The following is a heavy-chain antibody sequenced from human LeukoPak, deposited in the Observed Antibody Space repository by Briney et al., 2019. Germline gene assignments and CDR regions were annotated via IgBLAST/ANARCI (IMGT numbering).Heavy chain of an antibody. J-gene: IGHJ3*02. CDR3: ARDGDYYDSSGYYYAAFDI. V-gene: IGHV3-30*04. D-gene: IGHD3-22*01. Sequence: GGSLRLSCAASGFTFISYALHWVRQAPGKGLEGVAVISYDGNNKYYADSVKGRFTISRDNSKDQLYLQMNSLRAEDTAVYYCARDGDYYDSSGYYYAAFDIWGQGTMVTVSS. CDR1: GFTFISYA. CDR2: ISYDGNNK.